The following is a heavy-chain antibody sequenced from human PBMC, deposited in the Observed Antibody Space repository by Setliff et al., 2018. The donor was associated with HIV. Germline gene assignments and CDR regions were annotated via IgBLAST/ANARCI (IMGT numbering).Heavy chain of an antibody. V-gene: IGHV1-8*02. J-gene: IGHJ6*03. CDR3: AKGGYYDSTGYYYYYLYYLDE. D-gene: IGHD3-22*01. Sequence: ASVKVSCKASGYTFTSYDINWVRQATGQGLEWMGWMNPIFGTTHYAQKFQGRVTMTTDTSTTTAYMELRSLRSDDTAVYYCAKGGYYDSTGYYYYYLYYLDEWGKGTTVTVS. CDR2: MNPIFGTT. CDR1: GYTFTSYD.